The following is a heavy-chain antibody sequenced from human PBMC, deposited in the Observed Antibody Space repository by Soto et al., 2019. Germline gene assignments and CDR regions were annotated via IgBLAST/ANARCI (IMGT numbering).Heavy chain of an antibody. CDR1: GGSISSYY. Sequence: PSETLSLTCTVSGGSISSYYWSWIRQPPGKGLEWIGYIYYSGSTNYNPSLKSRVTISVDTSKNQFSLKLSSVTAADTAVYYCARDRTITGIDSWGQGTLVTVS. V-gene: IGHV4-59*01. CDR3: ARDRTITGIDS. CDR2: IYYSGST. J-gene: IGHJ4*02. D-gene: IGHD1-20*01.